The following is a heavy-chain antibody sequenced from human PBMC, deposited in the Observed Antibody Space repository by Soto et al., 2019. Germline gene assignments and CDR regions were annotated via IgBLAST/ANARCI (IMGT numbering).Heavy chain of an antibody. V-gene: IGHV4-59*01. CDR1: GGSISSYY. Sequence: PSETLSLTCTVSGGSISSYYWSWIRQPPGKGLEWIGYIYYSGSTNYNPSLKSRVTISVDTSKNQFSLKLSSVTAADTAVYYRARVYDSSGYYYDNAFDIWGQGTMVT. CDR2: IYYSGST. CDR3: ARVYDSSGYYYDNAFDI. J-gene: IGHJ3*02. D-gene: IGHD3-22*01.